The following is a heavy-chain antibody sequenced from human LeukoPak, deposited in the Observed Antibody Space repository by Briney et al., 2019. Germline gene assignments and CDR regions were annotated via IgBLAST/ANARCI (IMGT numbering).Heavy chain of an antibody. CDR1: RFTLRDSW. Sequence: PGGSLRLSCVASRFTLRDSWMHLVRQAPGKGLVWVSRINMDGSTTNYADSVRGRFTISRENAKNTLHQQMKRIRDADATVYYCVRSVSGWYGFFDYWGQGTLVTLSS. J-gene: IGHJ4*02. D-gene: IGHD6-19*01. V-gene: IGHV3-74*01. CDR2: INMDGSTT. CDR3: VRSVSGWYGFFDY.